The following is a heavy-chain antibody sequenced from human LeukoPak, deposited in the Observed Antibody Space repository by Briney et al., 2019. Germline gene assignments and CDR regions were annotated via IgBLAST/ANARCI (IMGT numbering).Heavy chain of an antibody. CDR2: IISNSSYI. V-gene: IGHV3-21*01. J-gene: IGHJ4*02. CDR3: ARDFNTGTTSHSWPFFDY. Sequence: GGSLRLSCAASGFTFSSYSMNWVRQAPGKGLEWGSSIISNSSYIYYTDSVKGRVTISRYNSKNSLLLQINTLTAEDTAVFYCARDFNTGTTSHSWPFFDYWGQGTLVTVSS. D-gene: IGHD1-7*01. CDR1: GFTFSSYS.